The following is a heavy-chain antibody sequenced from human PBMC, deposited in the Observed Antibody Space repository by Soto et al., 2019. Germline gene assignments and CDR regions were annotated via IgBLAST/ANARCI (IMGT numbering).Heavy chain of an antibody. D-gene: IGHD5-12*01. CDR2: ISARGGSS. Sequence: VQLLESGGGLVQPGGSLRLSCAASGFSFSSYAMVWVRQAPGKGLEWVAVISARGGSSYFADSVKGRLTLSRDNSKNVLSLEMNSLRAEDTAIYFCAKGSIEYSASVDNWGQGTLVVVSS. J-gene: IGHJ4*02. CDR1: GFSFSSYA. V-gene: IGHV3-23*01. CDR3: AKGSIEYSASVDN.